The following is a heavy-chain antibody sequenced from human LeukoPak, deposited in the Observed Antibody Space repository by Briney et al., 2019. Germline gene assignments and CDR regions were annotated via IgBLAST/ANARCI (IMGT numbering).Heavy chain of an antibody. J-gene: IGHJ3*02. D-gene: IGHD5-18*01. CDR2: IYYSGIT. CDR3: ARDPVDTAMVPRNDAFDI. Sequence: PGGSLRLSCAASGFTVSSNYMSWVRQPPGKGLEWIGNIYYSGITYYNPSLESRVTISVDTSKNQFSLKLSSVTAADTAVYYCARDPVDTAMVPRNDAFDIWGQGTMVTVSS. CDR1: GFTVSSNY. V-gene: IGHV4-59*02.